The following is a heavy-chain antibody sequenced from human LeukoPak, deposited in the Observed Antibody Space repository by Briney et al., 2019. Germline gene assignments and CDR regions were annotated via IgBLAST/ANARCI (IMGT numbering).Heavy chain of an antibody. CDR3: ARVSVLWFGELPNGYNWFDP. CDR1: GYSISSGYY. D-gene: IGHD3-10*01. CDR2: IYHSGST. J-gene: IGHJ5*02. Sequence: SETLSLTCAVSGYSISSGYYWGWIRQPPGKGLERIGSIYHSGSTYYNPSLKSRVTISVDTSKNQFSLKLSSVTAADTAVYYCARVSVLWFGELPNGYNWFDPWGQGALVTVSS. V-gene: IGHV4-38-2*01.